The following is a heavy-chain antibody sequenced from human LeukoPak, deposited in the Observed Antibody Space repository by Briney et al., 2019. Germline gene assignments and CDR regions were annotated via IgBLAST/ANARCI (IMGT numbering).Heavy chain of an antibody. CDR2: INSNSGGS. Sequence: GASVRVSSKSSVYTFTAYYMHWVRQAPGQGLEWMGWINSNSGGSNYAQKFQGRVTITRDTSISTVYMDLSRLRSDDTAVYYCARDRDILGSTFFDKSGQGTLVTVSS. CDR3: ARDRDILGSTFFDK. CDR1: VYTFTAYY. J-gene: IGHJ4*02. V-gene: IGHV1-2*02. D-gene: IGHD5-12*01.